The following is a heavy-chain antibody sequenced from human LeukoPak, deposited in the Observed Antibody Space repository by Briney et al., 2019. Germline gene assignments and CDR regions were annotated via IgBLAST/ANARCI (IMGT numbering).Heavy chain of an antibody. CDR1: GDFISSYF. V-gene: IGHV4-59*01. J-gene: IGHJ4*02. CDR3: ARDYSGYEFDY. Sequence: NTSETLSLTCTVSGDFISSYFWCWIRQPPGKGLEWIGCLYYSGRTNYSPSLTSRVTLSADTSKNQFSLKLNSVTAADSAIYYCARDYSGYEFDYWGQGTLVTVSS. CDR2: LYYSGRT. D-gene: IGHD5-12*01.